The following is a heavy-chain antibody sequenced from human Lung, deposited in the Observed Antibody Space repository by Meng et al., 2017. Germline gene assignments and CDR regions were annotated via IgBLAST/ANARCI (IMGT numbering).Heavy chain of an antibody. CDR1: GGSISSSNYY. Sequence: QGQRQGPGPGLVKPSQTLSLTCTGSGGSISSSNYYWSWIRQPPGKGLEWSGHIYNSGSTYYNPSLKSRITISVDTSKNQFSLKLSSVTAADTAVYYCARGQKGYFDLWGRGTLVTVSS. CDR2: IYNSGST. J-gene: IGHJ2*01. V-gene: IGHV4-30-4*01. CDR3: ARGQKGYFDL.